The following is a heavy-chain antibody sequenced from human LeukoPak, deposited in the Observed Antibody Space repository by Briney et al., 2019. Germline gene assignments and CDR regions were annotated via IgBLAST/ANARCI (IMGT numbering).Heavy chain of an antibody. CDR2: IYSGGTT. J-gene: IGHJ4*02. D-gene: IGHD3-22*01. Sequence: GSLRLSCAVSGFTVSGNYMSWVRQAPGKGLEWVSLIYSGGTTYYADSVKGRFTISRDNSKNTLYLQMNSLRAEDTAVYYCAKDHDSSAYYYGFDYWGQGTLVTVSS. V-gene: IGHV3-53*05. CDR3: AKDHDSSAYYYGFDY. CDR1: GFTVSGNY.